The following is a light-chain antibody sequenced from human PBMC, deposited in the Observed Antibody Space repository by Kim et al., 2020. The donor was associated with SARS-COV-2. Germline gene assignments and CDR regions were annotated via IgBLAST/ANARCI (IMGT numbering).Light chain of an antibody. V-gene: IGKV3-20*01. Sequence: EIVLTQSPGTLSLSPGERATLSCRASQSVSSSYLAWYQQKPGQAPRLLIYGASSRATGIPDRFSGSWSGTDFTLTISRLEPEDFAVYYCQQYGSSPLTFGGGTKVYIK. CDR1: QSVSSSY. CDR2: GAS. CDR3: QQYGSSPLT. J-gene: IGKJ4*01.